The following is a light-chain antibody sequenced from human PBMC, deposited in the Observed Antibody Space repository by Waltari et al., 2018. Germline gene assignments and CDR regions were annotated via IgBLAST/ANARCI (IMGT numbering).Light chain of an antibody. CDR3: MQSRLWPWT. CDR1: QSLVYTDGNTY. CDR2: YVS. J-gene: IGKJ1*01. V-gene: IGKV2-30*01. Sequence: DVVLAQSPLSLPVTLGQPASIPCRSSQSLVYTDGNTYLNWFQQRPGQSPRRLISYVSNSVVPDGFSGSGSGTDFTLEISRVEAEDVGVYYCMQSRLWPWTLGQGTTVEIK.